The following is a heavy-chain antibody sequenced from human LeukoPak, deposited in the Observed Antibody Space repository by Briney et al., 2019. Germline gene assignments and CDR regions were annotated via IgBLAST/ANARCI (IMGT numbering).Heavy chain of an antibody. D-gene: IGHD6-19*01. CDR2: FSYDGINK. CDR1: GFTVSSNY. CDR3: VKEADSGAYRTSDY. V-gene: IGHV3-30*18. J-gene: IGHJ4*02. Sequence: GGSLRLSCAASGFTVSSNYLSWVRQAPGKGLEWLAVFSYDGINKHYTDSVKGRFTISRDNSKNTLSLQMNSLRAEDTGVYYCVKEADSGAYRTSDYWGQGTLVTVSS.